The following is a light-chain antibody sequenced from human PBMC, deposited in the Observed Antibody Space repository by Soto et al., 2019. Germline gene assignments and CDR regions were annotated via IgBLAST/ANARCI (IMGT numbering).Light chain of an antibody. J-gene: IGLJ2*01. CDR2: EVS. CDR3: SSYTSSSTVV. V-gene: IGLV2-14*01. Sequence: QSALTQPASVSGSPGQSITISCTGTSSDVGGYKYVSWYQQHPGKVPKLMIYEVSNRPSGVSNRFSDSKSGDTASLTISGLQPEDEADYYCSSYTSSSTVVFGGGTKLTVL. CDR1: SSDVGGYKY.